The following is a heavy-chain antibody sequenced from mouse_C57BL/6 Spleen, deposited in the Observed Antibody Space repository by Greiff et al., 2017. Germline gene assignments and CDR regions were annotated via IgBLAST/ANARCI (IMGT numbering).Heavy chain of an antibody. CDR2: IEPETGGT. V-gene: IGHV1-15*01. CDR3: TISDITTVVPYY. Sequence: QVQLQQSGAELVRPGASVTLSCKASGYTFTDYEMHWVKQTPVHGLEWIGAIEPETGGTAYNQKFKGKAILTADKSSSTAYMELRSLTSEDSAVYYCTISDITTVVPYYWGQGTTLTVSS. D-gene: IGHD1-1*01. J-gene: IGHJ2*01. CDR1: GYTFTDYE.